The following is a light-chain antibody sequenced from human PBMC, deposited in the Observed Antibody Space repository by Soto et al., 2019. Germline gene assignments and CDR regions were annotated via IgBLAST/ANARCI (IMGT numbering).Light chain of an antibody. J-gene: IGKJ1*01. CDR3: QQCNNWPQWT. V-gene: IGKV3-11*01. CDR1: QSVGTF. CDR2: DAP. Sequence: EIVLTQSPATLSLSPGERATLSCRASQSVGTFFAWYQQKPGQAPRLLIYDAPNRATGIPPRFSGSGSGTDFTLTISSLEPEDFAVYYCQQCNNWPQWTFGQGTKVDIK.